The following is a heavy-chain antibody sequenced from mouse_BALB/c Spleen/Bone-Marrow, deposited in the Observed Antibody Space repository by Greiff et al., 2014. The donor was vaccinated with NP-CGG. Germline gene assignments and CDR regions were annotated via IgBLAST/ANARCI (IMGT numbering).Heavy chain of an antibody. D-gene: IGHD1-1*01. J-gene: IGHJ1*01. CDR3: ARGSGSAYIDYWYFDV. CDR1: GFTFTDYY. Sequence: EVHLVESGGGLVQSGGSLRLSCATSGFTFTDYYMNWVRQPPGKALEWLGFIRNEANGFTTEYSASVRGRFTISRDNSQSVLYVQMNTLRAEDSATYYCARGSGSAYIDYWYFDVWGAGTTVTVSS. V-gene: IGHV7-3*02. CDR2: IRNEANGFTT.